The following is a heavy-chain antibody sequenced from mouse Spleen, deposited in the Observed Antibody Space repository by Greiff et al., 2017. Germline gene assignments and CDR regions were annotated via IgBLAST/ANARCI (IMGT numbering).Heavy chain of an antibody. CDR3: ARHPLMDYDRYFDV. CDR1: GFTFSSYA. J-gene: IGHJ1*01. V-gene: IGHV5-9-1*01. D-gene: IGHD2-4*01. Sequence: EVMLVESGGGLVKPGGSLKLSCAASGFTFSSYAMSWVRQTPEKRLEWVATISSGGSYTYYPDSVKGRFTISRDNAKNTLYLQMSSLRSEDTAMYYCARHPLMDYDRYFDVWGAGTTVTVSS. CDR2: ISSGGSYT.